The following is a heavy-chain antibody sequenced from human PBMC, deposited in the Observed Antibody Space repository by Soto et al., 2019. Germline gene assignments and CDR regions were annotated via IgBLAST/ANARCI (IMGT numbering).Heavy chain of an antibody. Sequence: ASVKVSCKASGYTFTSYYMHWVRQAPGQGLEWMGIINPSGGSTSYAQKFQGRVTMTRDTSTSTVYMELSSLRSEDTAVYYCAREPAYSIYYYDSSGYHSPDAFDIWGQGTMVTVSS. J-gene: IGHJ3*02. CDR2: INPSGGST. D-gene: IGHD3-22*01. CDR3: AREPAYSIYYYDSSGYHSPDAFDI. CDR1: GYTFTSYY. V-gene: IGHV1-46*01.